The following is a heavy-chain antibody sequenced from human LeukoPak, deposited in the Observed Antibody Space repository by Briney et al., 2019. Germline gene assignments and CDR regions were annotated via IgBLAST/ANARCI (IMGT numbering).Heavy chain of an antibody. CDR1: GFTFSSYA. Sequence: GGSLRLSCAASGFTFSSYAMHWVRQAPGKGLEWVAVISYDGSNKYYADSVKGRFTIPRDNSKNTLYLQMGSLRAEDMAVYYCARRYYDSSGYYRTYYFDYWGQGTLVTVSS. V-gene: IGHV3-30*14. CDR3: ARRYYDSSGYYRTYYFDY. D-gene: IGHD3-22*01. CDR2: ISYDGSNK. J-gene: IGHJ4*02.